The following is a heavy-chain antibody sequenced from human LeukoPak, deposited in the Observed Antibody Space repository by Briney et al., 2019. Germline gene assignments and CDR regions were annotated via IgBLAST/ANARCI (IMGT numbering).Heavy chain of an antibody. Sequence: PGGSLRLSCASSALTFSRHVINWVRQAPGKGLEWVSAISGYGDSTFYADSVKGRFTISRDNSKNTLYLQMNSLRAEDTAVYYCAKDPYCTNGVCFLFDYGGQGTLVTVSS. CDR3: AKDPYCTNGVCFLFDY. V-gene: IGHV3-23*01. D-gene: IGHD2-8*01. CDR1: ALTFSRHV. CDR2: ISGYGDST. J-gene: IGHJ4*02.